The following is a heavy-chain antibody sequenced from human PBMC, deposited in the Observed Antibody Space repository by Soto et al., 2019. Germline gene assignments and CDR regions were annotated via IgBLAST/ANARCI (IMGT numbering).Heavy chain of an antibody. D-gene: IGHD3-10*01. V-gene: IGHV4-31*03. CDR1: GGSISSGGYY. Sequence: QVQLQESGPGLVKPSQTLSLTCTVSGGSISSGGYYWSWIRQHPGKGLEWIGYIYYSGSTYYNPSLKSRVTRSVDTSKNQFSRKLSSVTAADTAVYYCARVGTSDEYYFDYWGQGTLVTVSS. CDR2: IYYSGST. J-gene: IGHJ4*02. CDR3: ARVGTSDEYYFDY.